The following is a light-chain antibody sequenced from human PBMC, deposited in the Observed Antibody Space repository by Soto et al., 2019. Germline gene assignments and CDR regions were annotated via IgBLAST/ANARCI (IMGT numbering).Light chain of an antibody. Sequence: DVHRTRSPSSLSASVGDRVTITCRASQSISSYLNWYQQKPGKAPKLLIYAASSLQSGVPSRFSGSGSGTDFTLTISSLQPEDFATYYCQPSYSTPPTFRQGTKVDIK. CDR3: QPSYSTPPT. CDR2: AAS. V-gene: IGKV1-39*01. CDR1: QSISSY. J-gene: IGKJ1*01.